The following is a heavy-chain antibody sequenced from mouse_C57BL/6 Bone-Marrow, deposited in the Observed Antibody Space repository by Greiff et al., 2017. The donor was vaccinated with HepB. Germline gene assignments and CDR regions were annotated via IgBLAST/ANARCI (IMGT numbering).Heavy chain of an antibody. D-gene: IGHD2-4*01. Sequence: DVKLVESGGGLVKPGGSLKLSCAASGFTFSSYAMSWVRQTPEKRLEWVATISDGGSYTYYPDNVKGRFTISRDNAKNNLDLQMSHLKSEDTAMYYCARDGDYDYDGYWGQGTTLTVSS. CDR1: GFTFSSYA. J-gene: IGHJ2*01. CDR2: ISDGGSYT. CDR3: ARDGDYDYDGY. V-gene: IGHV5-4*01.